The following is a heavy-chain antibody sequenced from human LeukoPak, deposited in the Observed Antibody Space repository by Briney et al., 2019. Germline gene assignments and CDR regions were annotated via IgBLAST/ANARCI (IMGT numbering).Heavy chain of an antibody. J-gene: IGHJ4*02. CDR2: IYYSGST. V-gene: IGHV4-59*01. CDR1: GGSISSYY. CDR3: ARGRGIAVAGTLDY. Sequence: SETLSLTCTVSGGSISSYYWSWIRQPPGKGLEWIGYIYYSGSTNYNPSLKSRVTIPVDTSKNQFSLKLSSVTAADTAVYYCARGRGIAVAGTLDYWGQGTLVTVSS. D-gene: IGHD6-19*01.